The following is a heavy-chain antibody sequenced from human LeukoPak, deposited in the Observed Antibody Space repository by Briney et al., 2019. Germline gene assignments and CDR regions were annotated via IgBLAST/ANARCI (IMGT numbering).Heavy chain of an antibody. J-gene: IGHJ5*02. Sequence: ASVKVSCKASGYTFTSYDIHWVRQATGQGLEWMGWMNPNSGNTGYAQKFQGRVTMTRNTSISTAYMELSSLRSEDTAVYYCARGGYCSSTSCYIAPFDPWGQGTLVTVSS. D-gene: IGHD2-2*02. CDR3: ARGGYCSSTSCYIAPFDP. V-gene: IGHV1-8*01. CDR2: MNPNSGNT. CDR1: GYTFTSYD.